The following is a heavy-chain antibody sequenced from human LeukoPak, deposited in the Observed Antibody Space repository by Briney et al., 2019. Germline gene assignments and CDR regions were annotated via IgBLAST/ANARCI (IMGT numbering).Heavy chain of an antibody. V-gene: IGHV3-23*01. J-gene: IGHJ4*02. Sequence: GGSLRLSCAASGFIFSNYGLMWLRQSPGKGLEWVSAIRGSGGGTFYADSVKGRFTISRDNSKNSLDLQMNSLRADDTAVYYCVRDPSNSGWAFDYWGQGTLVTVSS. D-gene: IGHD6-19*01. CDR3: VRDPSNSGWAFDY. CDR1: GFIFSNYG. CDR2: IRGSGGGT.